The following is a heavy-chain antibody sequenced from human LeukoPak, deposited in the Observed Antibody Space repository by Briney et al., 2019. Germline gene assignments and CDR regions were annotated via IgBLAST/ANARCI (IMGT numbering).Heavy chain of an antibody. Sequence: GGSLRLSCAASGFTVSSNYMSRVRQAPGKGLEWVSVIYSGGSTYYADSVKGRFTISRDNSKNTLYLQMNSLIAEDTAVYYCATNIGSSGWYGGSFDYWGQGTLVTVSS. D-gene: IGHD6-19*01. CDR3: ATNIGSSGWYGGSFDY. CDR2: IYSGGST. V-gene: IGHV3-53*01. J-gene: IGHJ4*02. CDR1: GFTVSSNY.